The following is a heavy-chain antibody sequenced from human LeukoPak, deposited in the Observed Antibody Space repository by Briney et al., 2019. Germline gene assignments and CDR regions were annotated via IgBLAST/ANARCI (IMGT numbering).Heavy chain of an antibody. CDR3: ARGYDYVWDWYFHL. CDR2: INTDGTSR. D-gene: IGHD3-16*01. CDR1: GFTISSYW. J-gene: IGHJ2*01. V-gene: IGHV3-74*01. Sequence: PGGSLRLSCAASGFTISSYWMHWVRQAPGKGLVWVSRINTDGTSRSYADSVKGRFTISRDSAKNTLYLQMNSLRAEDTAVYYCARGYDYVWDWYFHLWGRGTLVTVSS.